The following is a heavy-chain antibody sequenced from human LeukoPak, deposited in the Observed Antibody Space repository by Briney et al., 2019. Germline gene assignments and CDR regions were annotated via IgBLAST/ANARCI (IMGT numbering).Heavy chain of an antibody. J-gene: IGHJ4*02. CDR1: GFTFSSYS. CDR3: AREDISGWYYIDY. V-gene: IGHV3-21*01. Sequence: GGSLRLSCAASGFTFSSYSMNWVRQAPGKGLEWVSSISSSSSFIYYADTVKGRFTISRDNAKNSLYLQMNSLRAEDRTVYYCAREDISGWYYIDYWGQGTLVTVSS. D-gene: IGHD6-19*01. CDR2: ISSSSSFI.